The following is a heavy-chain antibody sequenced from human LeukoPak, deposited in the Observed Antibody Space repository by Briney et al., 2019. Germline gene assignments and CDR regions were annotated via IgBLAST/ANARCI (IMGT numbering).Heavy chain of an antibody. J-gene: IGHJ2*01. CDR2: IYTSGST. Sequence: SETLSLTCTVSGGSISSYYWSWIRQPARKGLEWIGRIYTSGSTNYNPSLKSRVTMSVDTSKNQFSLKLSSVTAADTAVYYCARDPAPPTYYDFWSGYHSPWYFDLWGRGTLVTVSS. CDR3: ARDPAPPTYYDFWSGYHSPWYFDL. D-gene: IGHD3-3*01. V-gene: IGHV4-4*07. CDR1: GGSISSYY.